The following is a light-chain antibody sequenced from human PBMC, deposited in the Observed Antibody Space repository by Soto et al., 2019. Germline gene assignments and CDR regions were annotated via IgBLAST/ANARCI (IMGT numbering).Light chain of an antibody. J-gene: IGKJ1*01. V-gene: IGKV1-5*03. CDR3: QQYNSYWT. CDR1: QSISSW. Sequence: DIQMTPSPSTLSASVGDRVTITCRASQSISSWLAWYQQKPGKAPKLLIYKASSLESGVPSRFSGSGSGTEFTLTISSLQPDDVASYYCQQYNSYWTFGQGTKVEIK. CDR2: KAS.